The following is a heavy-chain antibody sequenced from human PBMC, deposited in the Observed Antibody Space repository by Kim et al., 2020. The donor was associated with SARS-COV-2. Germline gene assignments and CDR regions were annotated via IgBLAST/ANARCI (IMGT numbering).Heavy chain of an antibody. V-gene: IGHV3-23*01. CDR3: AKSVGGAASFDH. D-gene: IGHD2-15*01. Sequence: TYTADSGNGRFTISRENSKNTLFVEMNSLRAEDTAVYYCAKSVGGAASFDHWGQGTLVTVSS. J-gene: IGHJ4*02. CDR2: T.